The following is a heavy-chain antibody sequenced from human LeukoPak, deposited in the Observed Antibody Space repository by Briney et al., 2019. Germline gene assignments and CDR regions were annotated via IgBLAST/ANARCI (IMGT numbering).Heavy chain of an antibody. D-gene: IGHD6-13*01. J-gene: IGHJ2*01. Sequence: GGPLRLSCAASGFTFSSYSMNWVRQAPGKGLEWVSYISSSSSTIYYADSVKGRFTISRDNAKNSLYLQMNSLRAEDTAVYYCARDQWSIAAAGSANWYFDLWGRGTLVTVSS. CDR2: ISSSSSTI. CDR3: ARDQWSIAAAGSANWYFDL. V-gene: IGHV3-48*01. CDR1: GFTFSSYS.